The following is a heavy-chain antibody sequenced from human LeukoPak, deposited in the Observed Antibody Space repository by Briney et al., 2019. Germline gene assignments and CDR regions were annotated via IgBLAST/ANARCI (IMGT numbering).Heavy chain of an antibody. J-gene: IGHJ4*02. V-gene: IGHV3-7*01. Sequence: AGGSLRLSCAASGFTFSSSWMTWVRQAPGKGLEWVANIKQDGGEENYLDSVKGRFTISRDNAKNSLYLQMNSLRAEDTAVYYCVTYSRNIDHWGQGTLVTVSS. D-gene: IGHD6-13*01. CDR3: VTYSRNIDH. CDR2: IKQDGGEE. CDR1: GFTFSSSW.